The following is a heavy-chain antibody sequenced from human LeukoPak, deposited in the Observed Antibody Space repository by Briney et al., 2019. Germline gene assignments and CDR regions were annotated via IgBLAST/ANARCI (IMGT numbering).Heavy chain of an antibody. J-gene: IGHJ4*02. D-gene: IGHD1-1*01. Sequence: GGSLRLSCAASGFTFSSYSMNWVRQAPGRGLEWVSSISGDSTYIYNAGSVKGRFTISRDNAQASLYLQMISLRADDTAVYYCARVSGRLERQSDLDYWGQGTLVIVSS. V-gene: IGHV3-21*01. CDR1: GFTFSSYS. CDR2: ISGDSTYI. CDR3: ARVSGRLERQSDLDY.